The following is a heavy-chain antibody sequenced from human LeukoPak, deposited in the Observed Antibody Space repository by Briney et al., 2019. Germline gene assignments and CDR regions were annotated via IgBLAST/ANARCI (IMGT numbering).Heavy chain of an antibody. CDR2: MNPNSGNT. Sequence: SVRVSCKASGYTFTSYDINWVRQATGQGLEWMGWMNPNSGNTGYAQKFQGRVTMTRSTSISTAYMELSSLRSEDTAVYYCARGVDILTGSNWFDPWGQGTLVTVSS. D-gene: IGHD3-9*01. CDR3: ARGVDILTGSNWFDP. J-gene: IGHJ5*02. CDR1: GYTFTSYD. V-gene: IGHV1-8*01.